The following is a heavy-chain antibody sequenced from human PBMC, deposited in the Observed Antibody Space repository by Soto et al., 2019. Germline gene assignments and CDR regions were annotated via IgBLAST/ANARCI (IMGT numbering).Heavy chain of an antibody. CDR2: INTYNGNTNT. D-gene: IGHD1-26*01. J-gene: IGHJ6*02. CDR1: GYTFTSYG. CDR3: ARIIVGATRTLLRGYYYGMDV. Sequence: ASVKVSCKASGYTFTSYGISWVRQAPGQGLEWMGWINTYNGNTNTNYAQKLQGRVTMTTDTSTTTAYMELRSLRSDDTAVYYRARIIVGATRTLLRGYYYGMDVWGQGTTVNVSS. V-gene: IGHV1-18*01.